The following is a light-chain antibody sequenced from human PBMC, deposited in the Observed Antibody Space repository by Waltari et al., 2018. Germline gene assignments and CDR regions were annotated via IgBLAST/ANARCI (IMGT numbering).Light chain of an antibody. CDR1: LSISKW. V-gene: IGKV1-5*03. CDR3: QQYNSYSLLT. J-gene: IGKJ4*01. CDR2: EAS. Sequence: DIRMTQSPSTLSASAGDRVIISCRASLSISKWLAWYQQKPGKDPKLLIYEASTLQSGGPSRFSGTGSGTDFTLTISSLQPDDFATYYCQQYNSYSLLTFGGGTKVEIK.